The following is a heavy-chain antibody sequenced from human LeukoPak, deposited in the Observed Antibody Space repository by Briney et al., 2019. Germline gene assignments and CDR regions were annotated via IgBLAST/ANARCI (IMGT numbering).Heavy chain of an antibody. CDR3: AKDRRAGSYDY. CDR1: GFTFSSYG. D-gene: IGHD3-10*01. CDR2: ISGSGGST. V-gene: IGHV3-23*01. Sequence: GGSLRLSCAASGFTFSSYGMSWVRQAPGKGLEWVSSISGSGGSTYYADSVKGRFTISRDNSKNTLYLQMNSLRAEDTAVYYCAKDRRAGSYDYWGQGTLVTVSS. J-gene: IGHJ4*02.